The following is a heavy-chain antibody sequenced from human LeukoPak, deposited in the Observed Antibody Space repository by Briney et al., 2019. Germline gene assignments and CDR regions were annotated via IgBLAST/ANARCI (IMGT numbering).Heavy chain of an antibody. D-gene: IGHD6-19*01. CDR2: IIPIFGTA. CDR1: GGTFSSYA. CDR3: ASIDEQWLVLDY. Sequence: SVKVSCKASGGTFSSYAISWVRQAPGQGLGWMGGIIPIFGTANYAQKFQGRVTITADESTSTAYMELSSLRSEDTAVYYCASIDEQWLVLDYWGQGTLVTVSS. J-gene: IGHJ4*02. V-gene: IGHV1-69*13.